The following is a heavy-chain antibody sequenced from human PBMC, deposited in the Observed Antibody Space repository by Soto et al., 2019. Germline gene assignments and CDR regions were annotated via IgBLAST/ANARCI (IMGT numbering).Heavy chain of an antibody. D-gene: IGHD1-26*01. Sequence: QVQLVQSGAEVKKPGASVTVSCRASGYSFTSYGITWVRQAPGQGLEWMGWITAYSGNTKYAQKLQGRVTMTTDTPTSTAYMELRNLRSDDTAVYWCARDGWGNFGSWGQGTLVTVPS. CDR1: GYSFTSYG. CDR2: ITAYSGNT. CDR3: ARDGWGNFGS. J-gene: IGHJ4*02. V-gene: IGHV1-18*01.